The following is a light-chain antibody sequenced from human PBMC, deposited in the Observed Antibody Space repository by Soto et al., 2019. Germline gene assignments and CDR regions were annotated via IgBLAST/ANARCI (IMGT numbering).Light chain of an antibody. CDR2: GAS. CDR1: ASVNSN. J-gene: IGKJ1*01. Sequence: ELVMTQSPATLSVSPGERATLSCRASASVNSNLAWYQQKPGQAPRLLIYGASTRATGIPARFSGSGSGTEFTLTISSLQSEDFAVYYCHQNNNWPRTFGQGTKVDIK. V-gene: IGKV3-15*01. CDR3: HQNNNWPRT.